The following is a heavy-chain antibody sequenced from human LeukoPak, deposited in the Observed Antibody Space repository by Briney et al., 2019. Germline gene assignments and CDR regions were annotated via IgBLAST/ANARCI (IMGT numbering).Heavy chain of an antibody. V-gene: IGHV4-39*01. CDR3: ARHAAIRNYVGSLDS. CDR2: IFYSGST. CDR1: GGSISSSRYY. D-gene: IGHD4-11*01. J-gene: IGHJ4*02. Sequence: PSETPSPTXTVSGGSISSSRYYWGWVGQPPGEGLEGVGAIFYSGSTYYNPSLKSRVTVSVDTSKNQFSLKVSSVTAADTAVYYCARHAAIRNYVGSLDSWGQGTLVTVSS.